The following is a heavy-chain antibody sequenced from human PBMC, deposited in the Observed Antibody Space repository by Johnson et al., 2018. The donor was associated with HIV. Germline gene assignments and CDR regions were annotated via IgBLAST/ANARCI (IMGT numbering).Heavy chain of an antibody. D-gene: IGHD3-22*01. V-gene: IGHV3-20*04. J-gene: IGHJ3*02. CDR1: GFTFDDYG. CDR2: INWNGGST. Sequence: VQLVESGGGVVRPGGSLRLSCAASGFTFDDYGMSWVCQAPGKGLEWVSGINWNGGSTGYADSVKGRFTISRDNAKNSLYLQMNSLRAEDTAVYYCARDHGYWGMYDSSGLDRFDIWGQGTMVTVSS. CDR3: ARDHGYWGMYDSSGLDRFDI.